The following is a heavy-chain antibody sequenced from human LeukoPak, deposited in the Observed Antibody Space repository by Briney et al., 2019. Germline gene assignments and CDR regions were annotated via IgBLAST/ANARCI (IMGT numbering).Heavy chain of an antibody. V-gene: IGHV3-23*01. Sequence: GESLRLACAASGFTLSNSAMSWVRQAPEKGREWVSAITGSGGGTYYADSVKGRFTISRDNSKNTLDLQMNSLRAEDTAVYYCAKEAVEYFDYWGQGTLGTVSS. CDR3: AKEAVEYFDY. CDR1: GFTLSNSA. J-gene: IGHJ4*02. CDR2: ITGSGGGT.